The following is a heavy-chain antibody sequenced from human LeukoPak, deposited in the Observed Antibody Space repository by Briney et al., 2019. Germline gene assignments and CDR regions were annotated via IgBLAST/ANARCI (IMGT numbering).Heavy chain of an antibody. V-gene: IGHV4-59*05. CDR1: GGSISSYY. CDR2: IYYSGST. CDR3: AGGCSSTSCYGAPFDI. J-gene: IGHJ3*02. D-gene: IGHD2-2*01. Sequence: KSSETLSLTCTVSGGSISSYYWSWIRQPPGKGLEWIGSIYYSGSTYYNPSLKSRVTISVDTSKNQFSLKLSSVTAADTAVYYCAGGCSSTSCYGAPFDIWGQGTMVTVSS.